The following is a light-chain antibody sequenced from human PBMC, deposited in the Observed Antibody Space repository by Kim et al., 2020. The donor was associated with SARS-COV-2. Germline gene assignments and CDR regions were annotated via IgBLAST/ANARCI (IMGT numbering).Light chain of an antibody. CDR1: ISNIGSDA. CDR2: NNN. V-gene: IGLV1-44*01. CDR3: ATWDDTLNGPV. J-gene: IGLJ2*01. Sequence: QSVLTQPPSASGTPGQRVTISCSGSISNIGSDAVKWYQQLPGTAPKLLIYNNNQRPSGVPDRFSGSKSGTSASLAISGLQSEDEADYYCATWDDTLNGPVFGGGTKLTVL.